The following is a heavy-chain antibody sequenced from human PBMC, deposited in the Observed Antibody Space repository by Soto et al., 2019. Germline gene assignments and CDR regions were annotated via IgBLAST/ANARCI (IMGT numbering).Heavy chain of an antibody. CDR3: ALDLVTVTAYYFDY. D-gene: IGHD6-13*01. CDR1: GYAYTSSG. CDR2: IGVYTGIT. J-gene: IGHJ4*02. Sequence: CRTSGYAYTSSGIRLGPPAPGQGLEWMGWIGVYTGITRYVQTLQGRLTLTTDTSATTAYMELMNLRSDDTAVYYCALDLVTVTAYYFDYWGQRAVLPVSS. V-gene: IGHV1-18*04.